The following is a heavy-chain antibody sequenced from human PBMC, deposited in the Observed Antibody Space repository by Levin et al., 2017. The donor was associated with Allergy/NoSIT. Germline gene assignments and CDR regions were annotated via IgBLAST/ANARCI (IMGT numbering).Heavy chain of an antibody. CDR1: DRSFSDYY. Sequence: PSETLSLTCTVYDRSFSDYYYNWIRQPPGEGLEWIGEINHSGSTNYNSSLRGRVVISVDTSRNQFSLRLSSVTAADTAVYFCARGDTTGGSFDIWGQGTMVTVSS. D-gene: IGHD2-8*02. V-gene: IGHV4-34*01. CDR2: INHSGST. CDR3: ARGDTTGGSFDI. J-gene: IGHJ3*02.